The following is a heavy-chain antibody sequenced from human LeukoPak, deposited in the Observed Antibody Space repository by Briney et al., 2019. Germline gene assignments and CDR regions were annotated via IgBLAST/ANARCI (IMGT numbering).Heavy chain of an antibody. V-gene: IGHV3-66*01. D-gene: IGHD6-19*01. CDR2: IYSGGGT. J-gene: IGHJ4*02. CDR3: ASPGGRSGWSNCDS. Sequence: GGSLRLSCAASGFTISSNYMTWVRQAPGKGLEWVSVIYSGGGTFYADSVKGRFTISRDNYENTLYLQMNSLRAEDTAVYYCASPGGRSGWSNCDSWGQGTLVTVSS. CDR1: GFTISSNY.